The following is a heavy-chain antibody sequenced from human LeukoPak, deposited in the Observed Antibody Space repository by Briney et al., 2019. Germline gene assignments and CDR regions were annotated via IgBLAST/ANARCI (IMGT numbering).Heavy chain of an antibody. V-gene: IGHV3-30-3*01. J-gene: IGHJ4*02. CDR1: GFTFSSYA. D-gene: IGHD3-10*01. CDR2: ISYDGSNK. Sequence: PGGSLRLSCVASGFTFSSYAMHCVRQAPGKGLEWVAVISYDGSNKYYADSVKGRFTISRDNSKNTLYLQMNSLRAEDTAVYYCARGPHYYGSGSYYKADYWGQGTLVTVSS. CDR3: ARGPHYYGSGSYYKADY.